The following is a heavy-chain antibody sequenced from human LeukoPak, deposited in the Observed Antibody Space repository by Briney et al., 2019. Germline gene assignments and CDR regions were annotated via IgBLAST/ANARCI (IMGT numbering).Heavy chain of an antibody. D-gene: IGHD3-3*01. Sequence: ASVKVSCKASGDTFTGYYMHWVRQAPGQGLEWMGWINPNSGGTNYAQKLQGRVTMTTDTSTSTAYMELRSLRSDDTAVYYCARGSVFRSFWSGYYGGSYYFDYWGQGTLVTVSS. J-gene: IGHJ4*02. CDR3: ARGSVFRSFWSGYYGGSYYFDY. CDR2: INPNSGGT. CDR1: GDTFTGYY. V-gene: IGHV1-2*02.